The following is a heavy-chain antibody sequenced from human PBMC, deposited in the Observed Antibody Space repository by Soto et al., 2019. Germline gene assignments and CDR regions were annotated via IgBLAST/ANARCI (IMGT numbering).Heavy chain of an antibody. CDR1: GGSISSGGYY. J-gene: IGHJ6*02. V-gene: IGHV4-31*03. Sequence: QVQLQESGPGLVKPSQTLSLTCTVSGGSISSGGYYWSWIRQHPGQGLEWIGYIYYSGSTYSNPSLKSRFTISVDTSKNQFSLKLSSVTAADTAVYYCARVGPEGTGGYYYGMDVWGQGTTVTVSS. CDR3: ARVGPEGTGGYYYGMDV. CDR2: IYYSGST. D-gene: IGHD1-1*01.